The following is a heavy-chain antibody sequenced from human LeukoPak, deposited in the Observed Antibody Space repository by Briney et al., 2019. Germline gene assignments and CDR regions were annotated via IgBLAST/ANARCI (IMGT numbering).Heavy chain of an antibody. J-gene: IGHJ4*02. CDR1: GGTFSSYA. CDR3: ASPGRYYDILTGNYYFDH. V-gene: IGHV1-69*13. CDR2: IIPIFGTA. Sequence: ASVKVSCKTSGGTFSSYAISWVRQAPGQGLEWMGGIIPIFGTANYAQKFQGRVTITAGESTSTAYMELSSLRSEDTAVYYCASPGRYYDILTGNYYFDHWGQGTLVTVSS. D-gene: IGHD3-9*01.